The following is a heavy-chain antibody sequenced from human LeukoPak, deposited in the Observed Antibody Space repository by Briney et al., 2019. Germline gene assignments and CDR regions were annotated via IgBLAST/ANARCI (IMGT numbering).Heavy chain of an antibody. CDR3: TRGRPRDGLVVIAAANEY. Sequence: GASVKVSCKASGYTFSSYDINWVRQAAGQGLEWMGWMNPKTGNTGFSQKFQGRVTITRDTSISTAYMELSRLTSEDTGVYYCTRGRPRDGLVVIAAANEYWGQGSLVTVSS. V-gene: IGHV1-8*03. CDR2: MNPKTGNT. J-gene: IGHJ4*02. CDR1: GYTFSSYD. D-gene: IGHD2-2*01.